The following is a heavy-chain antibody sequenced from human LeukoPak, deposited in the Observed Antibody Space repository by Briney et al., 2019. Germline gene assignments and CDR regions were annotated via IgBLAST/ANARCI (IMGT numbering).Heavy chain of an antibody. CDR2: FDPEDGET. CDR1: GYTLTELS. J-gene: IGHJ4*02. V-gene: IGHV1-24*01. CDR3: ATLGPEVQLWSMYYFDY. Sequence: ASVKVSCKVSGYTLTELSMHWVRQAPGKGLEWMGGFDPEDGETIYAQKFQGRVTMTEDTSTDTAYMELSSLRSEDTAVYYCATLGPEVQLWSMYYFDYWGQGTLVTVSS. D-gene: IGHD5-18*01.